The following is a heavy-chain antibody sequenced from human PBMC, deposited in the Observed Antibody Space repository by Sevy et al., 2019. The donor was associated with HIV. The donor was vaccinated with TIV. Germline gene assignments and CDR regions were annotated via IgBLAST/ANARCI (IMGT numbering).Heavy chain of an antibody. D-gene: IGHD4-17*01. CDR3: AREKVTTTFDL. Sequence: GGSLRLSCAASGFSFSDDYMSWIGQAPGKGLEWISYIGTSGNIVYYADSVKGRFTISRDNSKKSLYLQMSSLRAEDTAMYYCAREKVTTTFDLWGQGTLVTVSS. CDR1: GFSFSDDY. J-gene: IGHJ4*02. CDR2: IGTSGNIV. V-gene: IGHV3-11*01.